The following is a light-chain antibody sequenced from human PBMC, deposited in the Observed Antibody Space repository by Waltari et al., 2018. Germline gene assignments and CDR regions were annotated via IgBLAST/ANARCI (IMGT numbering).Light chain of an antibody. V-gene: IGKV4-1*01. J-gene: IGKJ1*01. CDR2: WAS. Sequence: DIVMTQSPDFLAVSLGERVTINCKSSQSLLYSSNNKNYLAWYQQKPGQAPKLLIYWASTRESGVPNRFSGSGSGTDFTLTISGLQAEDVAVYYCQQYYSTPWTFGQGTKVEIK. CDR3: QQYYSTPWT. CDR1: QSLLYSSNNKNY.